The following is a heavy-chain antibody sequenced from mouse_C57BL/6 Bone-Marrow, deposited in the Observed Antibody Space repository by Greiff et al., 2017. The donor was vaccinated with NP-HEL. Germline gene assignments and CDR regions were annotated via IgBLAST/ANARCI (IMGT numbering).Heavy chain of an antibody. V-gene: IGHV14-4*01. D-gene: IGHD2-3*01. CDR2: IDPENGDT. CDR3: TTYDYYDY. CDR1: GFNIKDDY. J-gene: IGHJ2*01. Sequence: VQLQQSGAELVRPGASVKLSCTASGFNIKDDYMHWVKQRPEQGLEWIGWIDPENGDTESASKFQGKATITADTSSNTAYLQLSSLTSVDTAVYYCTTYDYYDYWGQGTTLTVSS.